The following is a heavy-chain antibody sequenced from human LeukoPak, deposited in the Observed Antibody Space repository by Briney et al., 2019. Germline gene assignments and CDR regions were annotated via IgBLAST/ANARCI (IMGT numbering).Heavy chain of an antibody. CDR1: GFIFRSSS. J-gene: IGHJ5*02. CDR3: AKVKSSLTVVGA. Sequence: GGSLRLSCVASGFIFRSSSMSWVRQAPGKGLEWVSSISGVGDITHYAESVQGRFTISRGNSGNTLYVRMNSLSVDDTAIYYCAKVKSSLTVVGAWGQGTLVIVSS. CDR2: ISGVGDIT. V-gene: IGHV3-23*01. D-gene: IGHD3-22*01.